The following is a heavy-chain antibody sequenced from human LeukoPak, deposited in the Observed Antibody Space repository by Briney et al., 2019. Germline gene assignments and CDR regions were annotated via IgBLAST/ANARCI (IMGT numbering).Heavy chain of an antibody. CDR2: IFHSGST. V-gene: IGHV4-4*02. CDR1: SGSIFSSNW. D-gene: IGHD6-19*01. CDR3: ARRLTGYSSAWEDYLDY. Sequence: SETLSLTCAVSSGSIFSSNWWSWVRQPPGKGLEWIGQIFHSGSTTYSPSLKSRVTISVDKSKNQFSLRLTSVTAADTAVYYCARRLTGYSSAWEDYLDYWGQGILVTVPS. J-gene: IGHJ4*02.